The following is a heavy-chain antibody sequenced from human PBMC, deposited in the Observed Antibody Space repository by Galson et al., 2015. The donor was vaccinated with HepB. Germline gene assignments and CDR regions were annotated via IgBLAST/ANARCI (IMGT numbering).Heavy chain of an antibody. CDR2: IRQDGSEK. Sequence: SLRLSCAASGFTFSNSWMHWVRQAPGKGLEWVANIRQDGSEKYYVDSVKGRFTISRDNAKTSLYLQMNSLRVEDTAVYYCGRAMSDWGQGTLVTVFS. CDR1: GFTFSNSW. V-gene: IGHV3-7*01. CDR3: GRAMSD. J-gene: IGHJ4*02.